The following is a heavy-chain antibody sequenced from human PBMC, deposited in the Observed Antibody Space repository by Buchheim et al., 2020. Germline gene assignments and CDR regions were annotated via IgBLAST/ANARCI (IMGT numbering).Heavy chain of an antibody. Sequence: QVQLVQSGAEVKQPGASVKVSCKASGYTFSSYDINWVRQAPGQGLEWMGWISAYNGDTKYAQKFQDRVTMTTDKSTRTAYMELWSLRSDDTAVYYCARLDSSGYYGGRFDYWGQGTL. CDR1: GYTFSSYD. D-gene: IGHD3-22*01. J-gene: IGHJ4*02. CDR2: ISAYNGDT. CDR3: ARLDSSGYYGGRFDY. V-gene: IGHV1-18*01.